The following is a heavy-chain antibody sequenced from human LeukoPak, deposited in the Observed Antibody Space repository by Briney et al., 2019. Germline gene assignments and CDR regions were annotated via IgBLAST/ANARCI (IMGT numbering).Heavy chain of an antibody. J-gene: IGHJ4*02. Sequence: GESLHISCKGSGYIFPNYWIGWVRQLPGKGLEWMGIIYPGDADTRYSPSFQGQVTISADKSINTAFLQWSSLKASDTAMYYCARQGIMVAGAFDFWGQGTVVTVSS. CDR3: ARQGIMVAGAFDF. D-gene: IGHD2-15*01. CDR2: IYPGDADT. CDR1: GYIFPNYW. V-gene: IGHV5-51*01.